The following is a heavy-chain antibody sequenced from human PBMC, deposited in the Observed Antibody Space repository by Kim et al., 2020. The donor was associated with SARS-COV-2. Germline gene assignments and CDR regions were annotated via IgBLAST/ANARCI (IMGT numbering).Heavy chain of an antibody. J-gene: IGHJ3*02. CDR1: GFTFSSYD. V-gene: IGHV3-13*01. D-gene: IGHD6-13*01. CDR2: IGTAGDT. CDR3: ARDLAAAGRAGGHAFDI. Sequence: GGSLRLSCAASGFTFSSYDMHWVRQATGKGLEWVSAIGTAGDTYYPGSVKGRFTISRENAKNSLYLQMNSLRAGDTAVYYCARDLAAAGRAGGHAFDIWGQGTMVTVSS.